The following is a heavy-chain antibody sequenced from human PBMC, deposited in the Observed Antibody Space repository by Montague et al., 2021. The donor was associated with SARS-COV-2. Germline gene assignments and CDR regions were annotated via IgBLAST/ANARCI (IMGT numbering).Heavy chain of an antibody. V-gene: IGHV4-59*01. CDR3: ARVRGNMIFGVVFISAFDV. CDR2: IYYSGST. J-gene: IGHJ3*01. D-gene: IGHD3/OR15-3a*01. CDR1: GGSISSYY. Sequence: SETLSLTCTVSGGSISSYYWSWIRQPPGKGLEWIGYIYYSGSTNXNPSLKSRVTISVDASKNQFSLKLSSVTAADTAVYYCARVRGNMIFGVVFISAFDVWGKGTMVTVSS.